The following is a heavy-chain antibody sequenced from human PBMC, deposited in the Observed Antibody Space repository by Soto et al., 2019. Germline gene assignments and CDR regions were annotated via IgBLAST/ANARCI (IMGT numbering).Heavy chain of an antibody. CDR1: GFTFSSYW. CDR3: ARVSTTTTVRNVYYYYGMDV. CDR2: INSDGSST. Sequence: GGSLRLSCAASGFTFSSYWMHWVRQAPGKGLVWVSRINSDGSSTSYADSVKGRFTISRDNAKNTLYLQMNSLRAEDTAVYYCARVSTTTTVRNVYYYYGMDVWGQGTTVTVSS. D-gene: IGHD4-17*01. J-gene: IGHJ6*02. V-gene: IGHV3-74*01.